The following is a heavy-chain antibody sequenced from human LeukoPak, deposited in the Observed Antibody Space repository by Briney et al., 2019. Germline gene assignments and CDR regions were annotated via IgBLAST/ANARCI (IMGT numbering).Heavy chain of an antibody. V-gene: IGHV3-23*01. J-gene: IGHJ4*02. D-gene: IGHD6-19*01. Sequence: ASVKVSCKASGGTFSSYAISWVRQAPGQGLEWVSAISGSGGSTYYADSVKGRFTVSRDNSKNTLYLQMNSLRAEDTAVYYCAKREIAMAGDRPVYWGQGTLVTVSS. CDR2: ISGSGGST. CDR3: AKREIAMAGDRPVY. CDR1: GGTFSSYA.